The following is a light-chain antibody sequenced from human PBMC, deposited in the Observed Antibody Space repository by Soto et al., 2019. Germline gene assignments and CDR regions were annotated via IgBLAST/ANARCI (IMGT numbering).Light chain of an antibody. CDR3: QQYSSSPLT. V-gene: IGKV3-20*01. CDR1: QSVRSSH. J-gene: IGKJ4*01. CDR2: GAS. Sequence: TVLTQXXXXLXLSXGXRATLXXSASQSVRSSHLAWYQQMPGQAPRLLIYGASNRATGIPDRFSGSGSGTDFTLTISRLEPEDFAVYYCQQYSSSPLTFGGGTKVDIK.